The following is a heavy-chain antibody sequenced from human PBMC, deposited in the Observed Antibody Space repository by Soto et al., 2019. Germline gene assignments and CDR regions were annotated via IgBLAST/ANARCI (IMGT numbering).Heavy chain of an antibody. V-gene: IGHV3-15*07. J-gene: IGHJ6*02. Sequence: EVQLVESGGGLVKPGGSLRLSCAASGFTFSNAWMNWVRQAPGKGLEWVGRIKSKTDGGTTDYAAPVKGRFTISRDDSKNTLYLQMNSLKTEDTAVYYCTTGYCISTSCYDDYYGMDVWGQGTTVTVSS. CDR3: TTGYCISTSCYDDYYGMDV. CDR2: IKSKTDGGTT. D-gene: IGHD2-2*01. CDR1: GFTFSNAW.